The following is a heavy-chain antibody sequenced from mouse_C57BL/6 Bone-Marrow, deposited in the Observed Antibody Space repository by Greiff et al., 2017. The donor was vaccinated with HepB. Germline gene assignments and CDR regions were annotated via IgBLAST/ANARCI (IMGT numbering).Heavy chain of an antibody. CDR3: AREITTVVALYAMDY. CDR1: GYTFTSYW. CDR2: IHPNSGSP. D-gene: IGHD1-1*01. V-gene: IGHV1-64*01. Sequence: VQLQQPGAELVKPGASVKLSCKASGYTFTSYWMHWVKQRPGQGLEWIGMIHPNSGSPNNNEKFKRKAKLTVDKSSSTAYMQLSSLTSEDSAVYYWAREITTVVALYAMDYWGQGTSVTVSS. J-gene: IGHJ4*01.